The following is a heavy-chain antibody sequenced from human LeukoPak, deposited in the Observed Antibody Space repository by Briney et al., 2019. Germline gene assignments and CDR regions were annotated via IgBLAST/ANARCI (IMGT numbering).Heavy chain of an antibody. J-gene: IGHJ6*02. Sequence: GASVKDSCKTSGYTFTSDGISWVRQAPGQGLEWMGWIGTYKGNTNYAQMFQGRVTMTTDTSTSTAYMELKNLRSDDTAVYYCARTPGMVVVKTFYCMDVWGQGTTVTVSS. D-gene: IGHD3-22*01. CDR2: IGTYKGNT. CDR1: GYTFTSDG. CDR3: ARTPGMVVVKTFYCMDV. V-gene: IGHV1-18*01.